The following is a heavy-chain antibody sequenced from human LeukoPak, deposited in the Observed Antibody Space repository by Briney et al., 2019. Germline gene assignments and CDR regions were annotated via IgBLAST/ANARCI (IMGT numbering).Heavy chain of an antibody. CDR1: GGSFSSYY. CDR2: IYNSGST. J-gene: IGHJ5*02. CDR3: ERNRILWFGEQFDP. V-gene: IGHV4-59*10. D-gene: IGHD3-10*01. Sequence: SETLSLTCTVYGGSFSSYYWSWIRQPAGKGLEWIGHIYNSGSTNYNPSLKSRVTMSVDTSKNQFSLKLGSVTAADTAVYYCERNRILWFGEQFDPWGQGTLVTVSS.